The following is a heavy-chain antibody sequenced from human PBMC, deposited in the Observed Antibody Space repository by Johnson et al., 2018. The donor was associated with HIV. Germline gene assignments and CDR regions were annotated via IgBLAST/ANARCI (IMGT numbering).Heavy chain of an antibody. V-gene: IGHV3-7*01. J-gene: IGHJ3*02. D-gene: IGHD1-26*01. CDR1: GFTFSDYP. CDR2: IKQDGSEK. Sequence: EVQLVESGGGVVQPGRSLRLSCAASGFTFSDYPMHWVRQAPGQGLEWVANIKQDGSEKYYVDSVKGRFTISRDNSKNTLYLQMNSLRAEDTAVYYCARDVGAFDIWGQGTMVTVSS. CDR3: ARDVGAFDI.